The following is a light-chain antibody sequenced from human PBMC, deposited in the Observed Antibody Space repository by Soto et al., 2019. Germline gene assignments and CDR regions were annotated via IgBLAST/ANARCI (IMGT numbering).Light chain of an antibody. J-gene: IGLJ1*01. CDR2: EVS. CDR3: NSYTSTSTGV. CDR1: SSDVGGYNY. Sequence: QSVLTQPASVSGSPGQSITISFTGTSSDVGGYNYVSWYQQHPVKAPKLIIYEVSNRPSGVSNRFSGSKSGNTASLTISGLQAEDEADYYCNSYTSTSTGVFGTGTKLTVL. V-gene: IGLV2-14*01.